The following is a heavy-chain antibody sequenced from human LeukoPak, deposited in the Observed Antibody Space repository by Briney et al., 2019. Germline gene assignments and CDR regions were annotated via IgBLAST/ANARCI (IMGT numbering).Heavy chain of an antibody. CDR2: ISSSSSYI. Sequence: GSLGLSCTASGFTFGDYAMSWVRQAPGKGLEWVSSISSSSSYIYYADSVKGRFTISRDNAKNSLYLQMNSLRAEDTAVYYCAKVGVLAGSKYFDYWGQGTLVTVSS. J-gene: IGHJ4*02. CDR3: AKVGVLAGSKYFDY. D-gene: IGHD3-10*01. CDR1: GFTFGDYA. V-gene: IGHV3-21*01.